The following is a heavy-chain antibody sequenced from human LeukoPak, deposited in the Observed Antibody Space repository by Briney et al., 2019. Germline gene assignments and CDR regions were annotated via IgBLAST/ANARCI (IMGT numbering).Heavy chain of an antibody. D-gene: IGHD3-22*01. CDR2: ISAYNGNT. Sequence: GASVKVSCKASEGTFSSYAISWVRQAPGQGLEWMGWISAYNGNTNYAQKLQGRVTMTTDTSTSTAYMELRSLRSDDTAVYYCARGPGFSYDSSGTSDYWGQGTLVTVSS. J-gene: IGHJ4*02. V-gene: IGHV1-18*01. CDR3: ARGPGFSYDSSGTSDY. CDR1: EGTFSSYA.